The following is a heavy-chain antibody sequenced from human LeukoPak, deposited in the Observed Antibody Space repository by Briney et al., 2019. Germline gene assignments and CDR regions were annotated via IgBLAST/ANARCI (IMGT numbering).Heavy chain of an antibody. D-gene: IGHD2-2*01. V-gene: IGHV4-4*02. Sequence: PSETLSLTCAVSGGSISSSNWWSWVRQPPGKGLEWIGEIYHSGSTNYNPSLKSRVTISVDKSKNQFSLKLSSVTAADTAVYYCARDLGYCSSTSCYGDAFDIWGQGTMVTVSS. CDR1: GGSISSSNW. CDR3: ARDLGYCSSTSCYGDAFDI. J-gene: IGHJ3*02. CDR2: IYHSGST.